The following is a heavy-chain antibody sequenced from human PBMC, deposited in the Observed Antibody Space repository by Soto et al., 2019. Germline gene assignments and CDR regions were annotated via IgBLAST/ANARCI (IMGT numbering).Heavy chain of an antibody. Sequence: SETLSLTCTVSGGSIGSGVYYWSWIRQHPGKGLEWIGYIYYSGSTYYNPSLKSRVTISVDTSKNQFSLKLSSVTAADTAVYYCARDITIFGVAPNVWGKGTTVTVSS. CDR1: GGSIGSGVYY. CDR2: IYYSGST. CDR3: ARDITIFGVAPNV. D-gene: IGHD3-3*01. J-gene: IGHJ6*04. V-gene: IGHV4-31*03.